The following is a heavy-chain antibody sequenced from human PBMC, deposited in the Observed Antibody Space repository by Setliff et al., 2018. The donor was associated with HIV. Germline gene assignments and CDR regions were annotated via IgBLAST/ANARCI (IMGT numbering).Heavy chain of an antibody. CDR2: IYYSGTI. Sequence: SETLSLTCNVSGDSISNNGFFWGWIRQHPGMGLEWIGSIYYSGTIYYNPSLKSRLIISLDTSKNQFSLKLSSVTAPDTAVYYCARGVAAAGLWGQGTLVTVSS. CDR1: GDSISNNGFF. J-gene: IGHJ4*02. D-gene: IGHD6-13*01. CDR3: ARGVAAAGL. V-gene: IGHV4-31*03.